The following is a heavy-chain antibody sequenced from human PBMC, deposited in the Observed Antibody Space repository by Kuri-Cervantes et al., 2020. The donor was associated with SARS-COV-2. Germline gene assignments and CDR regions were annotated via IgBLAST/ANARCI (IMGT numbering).Heavy chain of an antibody. Sequence: GGSPRLSCEVSGFLSSASAIHWVRQASGKGLEWVGRVRGKANYYATAYAASVKGRFTISRDDLKNMAYLQMNSLRTEDTAVYYCTTLIDYWGQGALVTVSS. V-gene: IGHV3-73*01. CDR2: VRGKANYYAT. J-gene: IGHJ4*02. CDR1: GFLSSASA. CDR3: TTLIDY.